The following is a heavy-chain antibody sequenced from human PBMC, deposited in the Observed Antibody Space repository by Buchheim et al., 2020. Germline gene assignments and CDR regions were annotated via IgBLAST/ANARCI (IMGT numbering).Heavy chain of an antibody. J-gene: IGHJ2*01. CDR3: AKALYDSSAYYYAWYFDL. CDR2: ISGSGGST. V-gene: IGHV3-23*01. D-gene: IGHD3-22*01. CDR1: GFSFSSYA. Sequence: EVQLLESGGGLVQPGGSLRLSCAASGFSFSSYAMSWVRQAPGKGLEWVSAISGSGGSTSYADAVKGRFTISRDNSKTTLYLQMNSLRAEDTAVYYCAKALYDSSAYYYAWYFDLWGRGTL.